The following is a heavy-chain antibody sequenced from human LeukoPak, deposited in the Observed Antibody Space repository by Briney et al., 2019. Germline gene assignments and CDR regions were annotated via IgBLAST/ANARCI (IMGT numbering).Heavy chain of an antibody. D-gene: IGHD5-12*01. CDR3: ARLPVRSGYGYDAFDI. CDR2: IYYSGST. CDR1: GGSISSYY. Sequence: SETLSLTCTVSGGSISSYYWSRIRQPPGKGLEWIGYIYYSGSTNYNPSLKSRVTISVDTSKNQFSLKLSSVTAADTAVYYCARLPVRSGYGYDAFDIWGQGTMVTVSS. J-gene: IGHJ3*02. V-gene: IGHV4-59*08.